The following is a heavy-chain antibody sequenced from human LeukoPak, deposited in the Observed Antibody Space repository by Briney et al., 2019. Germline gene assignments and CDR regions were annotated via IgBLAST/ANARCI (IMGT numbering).Heavy chain of an antibody. D-gene: IGHD6-13*01. V-gene: IGHV3-48*01. CDR2: ISSSSTTI. Sequence: GGSLRLSCAASGFTFSSYSMMWVRQAPGKGLEWVSYISSSSTTIHYADSVKGRFTISRDNAKNSVYLQMNSLRAEDTAVYYCARDPPIADPYYYYMDVWGKGTTVTVSS. J-gene: IGHJ6*03. CDR3: ARDPPIADPYYYYMDV. CDR1: GFTFSSYS.